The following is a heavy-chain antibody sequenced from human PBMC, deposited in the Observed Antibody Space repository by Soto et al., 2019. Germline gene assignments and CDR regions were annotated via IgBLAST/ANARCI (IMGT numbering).Heavy chain of an antibody. CDR2: IGTAGDT. CDR1: GFTFSSYD. J-gene: IGHJ4*02. D-gene: IGHD3-16*01. Sequence: EVQLVESGGGLVQPGGSLRLSCAASGFTFSSYDMHWVRQTTGKGLEWVSAIGTAGDTYYPGSVKGRFTISRENAKNSLYLQMNSLRAGDTAVYYCARAGFGSPFDYWGQGTLVTVSP. CDR3: ARAGFGSPFDY. V-gene: IGHV3-13*01.